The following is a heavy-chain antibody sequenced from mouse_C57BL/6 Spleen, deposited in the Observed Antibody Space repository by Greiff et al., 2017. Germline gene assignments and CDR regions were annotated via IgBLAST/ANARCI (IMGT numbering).Heavy chain of an antibody. D-gene: IGHD1-1*01. CDR2: INPNNGGT. CDR1: GYTFTDYN. Sequence: EVQLQQSGPELVKPGASVKMSCKASGYTFTDYNMHWVKQSHGKSLEWIGYINPNNGGTSYNQKFKGKATLTVNKSSSTAYMELRSLTSEDSAVYYCARGAVVAPYAMDYWGQGTSGTVSS. V-gene: IGHV1-22*01. CDR3: ARGAVVAPYAMDY. J-gene: IGHJ4*01.